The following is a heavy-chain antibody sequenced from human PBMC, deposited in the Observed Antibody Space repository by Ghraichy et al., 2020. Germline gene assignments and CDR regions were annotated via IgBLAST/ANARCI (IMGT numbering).Heavy chain of an antibody. CDR1: GYSFTSYW. CDR3: ARHGTGAQYYYFGMDV. D-gene: IGHD3/OR15-3a*01. Sequence: GESLNISCKGSGYSFTSYWIGWVRQMPGKGLEWMGIIYPGDSDTRYSPSFQGQVTISADKSISTAYLQWSSLKASDTAMYYCARHGTGAQYYYFGMDVWGQGTTVTVSS. J-gene: IGHJ6*02. CDR2: IYPGDSDT. V-gene: IGHV5-51*01.